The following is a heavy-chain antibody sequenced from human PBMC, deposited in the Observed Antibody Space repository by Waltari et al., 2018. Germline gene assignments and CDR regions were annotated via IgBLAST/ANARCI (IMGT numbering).Heavy chain of an antibody. CDR2: ISSRGSTI. Sequence: EVQLVESGGGLVQPGGSLRLSCAASGFTFSSYEMNWVRQAPGKGRGLVSYISSRGSTIYYADSVKGRVTISRDNAKNSLYLQMHSLRADDTAVYYCARDNNGYDRYFDYWGQGTLVTVSS. CDR1: GFTFSSYE. J-gene: IGHJ4*02. CDR3: ARDNNGYDRYFDY. D-gene: IGHD5-12*01. V-gene: IGHV3-48*03.